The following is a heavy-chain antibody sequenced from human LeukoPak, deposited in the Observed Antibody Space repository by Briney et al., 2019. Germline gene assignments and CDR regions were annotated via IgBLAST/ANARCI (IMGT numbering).Heavy chain of an antibody. D-gene: IGHD3-22*01. V-gene: IGHV6-1*01. Sequence: SQTLSLTCAISGDSVSSNSATWIWIRQSPSRGLEWLGRTNYRSKWYNDYAVSVKSRTTINPDTSKNQFSLQLNSVTPEDTAVYYCARAAIDTSGYYSFDYWGQGTLVTVSS. J-gene: IGHJ4*02. CDR3: ARAAIDTSGYYSFDY. CDR2: TNYRSKWYN. CDR1: GDSVSSNSAT.